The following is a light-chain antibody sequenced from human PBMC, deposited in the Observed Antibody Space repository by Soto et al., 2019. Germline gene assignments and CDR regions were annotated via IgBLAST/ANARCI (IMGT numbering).Light chain of an antibody. Sequence: QPVLTQSSSASASLGSSVKLTCTLSSGHSSYIIAWHQQQPGKAPRYLMNLEGSGSYNKGSGIPDRFSGSSSGADRYLTISNLQSEDEADYDCETWDSNTRVFGGGTKLTVL. V-gene: IGLV4-60*03. CDR1: SGHSSYI. CDR3: ETWDSNTRV. J-gene: IGLJ3*02. CDR2: LEGSGSY.